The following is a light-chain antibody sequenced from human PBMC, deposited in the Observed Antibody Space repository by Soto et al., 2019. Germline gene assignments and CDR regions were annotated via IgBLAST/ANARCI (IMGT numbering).Light chain of an antibody. CDR1: SSDVGGYNY. J-gene: IGLJ2*01. Sequence: QSALTQPASVSGSPGQSITISCTGTSSDVGGYNYVSWYQQHPGKAPKLMIYDVSNRSSGVSNRFSGSKSGNTASLTISGLRAEYEADYYCSSYTSSSTVVFGGGTKLTVL. CDR3: SSYTSSSTVV. V-gene: IGLV2-14*01. CDR2: DVS.